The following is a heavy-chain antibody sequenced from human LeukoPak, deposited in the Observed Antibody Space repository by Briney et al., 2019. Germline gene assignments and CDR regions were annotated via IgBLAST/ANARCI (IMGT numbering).Heavy chain of an antibody. D-gene: IGHD2-15*01. CDR1: GFTFRDYG. CDR2: IRNDGSNE. Sequence: GGSLRPSCAASGFTFRDYGMHWIRQAPGKGLEWVAFIRNDGSNEYYPDSVKGRFTISRDNSRNTLYLQMNSLRDEDTAVYYCAKGGSASHNWFDPWGQGTLVTVSS. J-gene: IGHJ5*02. V-gene: IGHV3-30*02. CDR3: AKGGSASHNWFDP.